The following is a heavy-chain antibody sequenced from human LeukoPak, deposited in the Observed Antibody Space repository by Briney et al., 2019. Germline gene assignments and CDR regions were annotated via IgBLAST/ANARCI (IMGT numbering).Heavy chain of an antibody. V-gene: IGHV4-59*01. CDR1: GGSISSYY. CDR3: ARGAYCGGDCYHEAFDI. Sequence: SETLSLTCTVSGGSISSYYWSWIRQPPGKGLEWIGYIYYSGSTNYNPSLKSRVTISVDTSKNQFSLKLSSVTAADTAVYYCARGAYCGGDCYHEAFDIWGQGTIVTVSS. CDR2: IYYSGST. J-gene: IGHJ3*02. D-gene: IGHD2-21*02.